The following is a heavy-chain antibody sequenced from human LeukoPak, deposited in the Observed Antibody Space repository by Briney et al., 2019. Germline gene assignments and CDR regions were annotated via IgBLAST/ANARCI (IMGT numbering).Heavy chain of an antibody. Sequence: SQTLSLTCAVSGGSISSGGYSWSWIRQPPGKGLEWIGYIYHSGSTYYNPSLKSRVTISVDRSKNQFSLKLSSVTAADTAVYYCARASDCGGGCYYFDYWGQGTLVTVSS. J-gene: IGHJ4*02. V-gene: IGHV4-30-2*01. CDR2: IYHSGST. CDR1: GGSISSGGYS. CDR3: ARASDCGGGCYYFDY. D-gene: IGHD2-21*02.